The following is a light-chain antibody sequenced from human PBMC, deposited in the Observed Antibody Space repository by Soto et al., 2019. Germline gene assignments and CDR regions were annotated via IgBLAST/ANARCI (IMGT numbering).Light chain of an antibody. V-gene: IGKV1-5*03. Sequence: DIQMTQSPSTLSASVGDRVTITCRASESVSRWLAWYQQKPGRTPKLLLYQAYHLENRVTSRLSGSGWGTEFTLTISSLQPDDFATYYFQKYNAYSQAFGQWTKVEIK. CDR2: QAY. CDR3: QKYNAYSQA. CDR1: ESVSRW. J-gene: IGKJ1*01.